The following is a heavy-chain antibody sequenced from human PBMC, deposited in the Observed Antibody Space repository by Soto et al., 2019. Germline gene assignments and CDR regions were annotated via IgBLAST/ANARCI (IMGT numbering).Heavy chain of an antibody. D-gene: IGHD5-18*01. CDR1: GFTFSSYV. J-gene: IGHJ4*02. Sequence: GGSLRLSCAASGFTFSSYVMRWVRQAPGKGLEWVAVISYDGSNKYYADSVKGRFTISRDNSKNTLYLQMNSLRAADPAVYYCENDRIQLWSQFDYWGQGPLVNVSS. CDR3: ENDRIQLWSQFDY. V-gene: IGHV3-30*18. CDR2: ISYDGSNK.